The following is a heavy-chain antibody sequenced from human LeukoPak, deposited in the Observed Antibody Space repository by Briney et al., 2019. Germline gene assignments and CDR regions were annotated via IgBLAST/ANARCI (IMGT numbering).Heavy chain of an antibody. CDR2: INPNSDGR. D-gene: IGHD2-15*01. J-gene: IGHJ6*03. CDR3: ARTPLGGHFYMDV. CDR1: GYRFSDYY. V-gene: IGHV1-2*02. Sequence: ASVNVSYKASGYRFSDYYIHWVRQAPGQELEGMGWINPNSDGRNYAQKFKDRVIMTWDKSISTAYMALSSLRSDDTAVFYCARTPLGGHFYMDVWGNGTAVIVSS.